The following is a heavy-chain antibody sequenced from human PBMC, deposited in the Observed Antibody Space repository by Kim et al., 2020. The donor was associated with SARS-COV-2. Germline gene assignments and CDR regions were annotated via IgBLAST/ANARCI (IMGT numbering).Heavy chain of an antibody. D-gene: IGHD2-2*01. J-gene: IGHJ4*02. CDR1: GIPFSNAW. V-gene: IGHV3-15*01. Sequence: GGSLRLSCAVSGIPFSNAWMNWVRQAPGRGLEWVGRIKSLSDGGTSDYAAPVKGRFTISRDDSKNTLYLHMNSPKSEDAGVYYCTTVSMRWGQGTLVTGS. CDR2: IKSLSDGGTS. CDR3: TTVSMR.